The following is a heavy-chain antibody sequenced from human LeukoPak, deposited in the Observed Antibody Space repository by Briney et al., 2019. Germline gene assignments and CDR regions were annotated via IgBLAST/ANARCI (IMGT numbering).Heavy chain of an antibody. CDR3: ARDLGWGSYFDY. Sequence: PGGSLRLSCAPSRFTFSTYGMHWVRQAPGKGLEWVALIWYDGSNIYYADSVKGRFTISRDNSKNTLYLQMNSLRAEDTAVYYCARDLGWGSYFDYWGQGTLVTVSS. J-gene: IGHJ4*02. CDR2: IWYDGSNI. V-gene: IGHV3-33*01. CDR1: RFTFSTYG. D-gene: IGHD7-27*01.